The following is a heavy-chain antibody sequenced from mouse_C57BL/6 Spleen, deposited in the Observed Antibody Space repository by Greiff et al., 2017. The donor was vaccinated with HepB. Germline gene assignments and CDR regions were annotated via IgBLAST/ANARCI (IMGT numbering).Heavy chain of an antibody. CDR1: GFNIKDYY. J-gene: IGHJ3*01. CDR2: IDPEDGDT. CDR3: TTDDYDASWFAY. D-gene: IGHD2-4*01. Sequence: VQLQQSGAELVRPRASVKLSCTASGFNIKDYYMHWVKQRPEQGLEWIGRIDPEDGDTEYAPKFQGKATMTADTSSNTAYLQLSSLTSEDTAVYYCTTDDYDASWFAYWGQGTLVTVSA. V-gene: IGHV14-1*01.